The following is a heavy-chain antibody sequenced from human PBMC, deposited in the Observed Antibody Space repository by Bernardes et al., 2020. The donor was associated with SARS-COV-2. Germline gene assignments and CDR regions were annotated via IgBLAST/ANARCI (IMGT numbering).Heavy chain of an antibody. V-gene: IGHV4-39*01. J-gene: IGHJ5*02. CDR3: ARATYDFYYWFEP. D-gene: IGHD3-3*01. Sequence: SETLSLTCSVSGGSITGTNYYWGWIRQPPGKELEWIGSVSYYGTTSYNPSLKSRVTISADTSKNQFSLNLNSVTAADAAVYYCARATYDFYYWFEPWGQGTLVSVSS. CDR1: GGSITGTNYY. CDR2: VSYYGTT.